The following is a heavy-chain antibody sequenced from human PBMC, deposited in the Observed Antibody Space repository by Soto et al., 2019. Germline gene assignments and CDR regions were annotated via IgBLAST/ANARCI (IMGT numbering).Heavy chain of an antibody. V-gene: IGHV4-31*03. Sequence: QVQLQESGPGLVKPSQTLSLTCTVSGGSISSGGYYWSWIRQHPGKGLEWIGYIYYSGSTYYNPSLKGRGTLSVHTSKNQFSLKLSSVTAADTAVYYCARDRTDLDAFDIWGQGTMVTVSS. J-gene: IGHJ3*02. CDR1: GGSISSGGYY. D-gene: IGHD3-3*01. CDR2: IYYSGST. CDR3: ARDRTDLDAFDI.